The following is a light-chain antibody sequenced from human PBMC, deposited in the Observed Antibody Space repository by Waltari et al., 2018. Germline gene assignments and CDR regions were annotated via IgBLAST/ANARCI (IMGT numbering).Light chain of an antibody. CDR2: DVN. CDR1: SSDVGGSNY. Sequence: QSALTPPRSVSGSPGQSVTISCTGTSSDVGGSNYVSWYQQHPGKAPKFMIYDVNKRPSGVPDRFSGSKSGNTASLTISGLQAEDEADYYCCSYAGSYTFVFGGGTKLTVL. V-gene: IGLV2-11*01. CDR3: CSYAGSYTFV. J-gene: IGLJ2*01.